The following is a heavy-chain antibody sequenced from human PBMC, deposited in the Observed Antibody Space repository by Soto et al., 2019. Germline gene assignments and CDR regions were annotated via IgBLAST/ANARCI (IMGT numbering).Heavy chain of an antibody. D-gene: IGHD3-10*01. Sequence: SETLSLTCTVSGGSISSYYWSWIRQPPGKGLEWIGYINYSGSTNYNPSLKSRVTISVDTSKNQFSLKLSSVTAADTAVYYCARRRGKSYYYYGMDVWGQGTTVTVSS. CDR3: ARRRGKSYYYYGMDV. CDR2: INYSGST. J-gene: IGHJ6*02. V-gene: IGHV4-59*12. CDR1: GGSISSYY.